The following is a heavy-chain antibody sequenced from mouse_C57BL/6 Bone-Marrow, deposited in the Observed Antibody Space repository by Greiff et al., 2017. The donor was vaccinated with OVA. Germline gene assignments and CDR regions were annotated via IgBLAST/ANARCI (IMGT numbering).Heavy chain of an antibody. CDR2: IDPSDSYT. J-gene: IGHJ2*01. CDR1: GYTFTSYW. CDR3: ARAYYFDY. V-gene: IGHV1-50*01. Sequence: VQVVESGAELVKPGASVKLSCKASGYTFTSYWMQWVKQRPGQGLEWIGEIDPSDSYTNYNQKFKGKATLTVDTSSSTAYMQLSSLTSEDSAVYYCARAYYFDYWGQGTTLTVSS.